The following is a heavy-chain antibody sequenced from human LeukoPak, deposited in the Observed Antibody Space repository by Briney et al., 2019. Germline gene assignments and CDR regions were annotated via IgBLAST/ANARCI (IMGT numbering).Heavy chain of an antibody. D-gene: IGHD6-13*01. Sequence: PSETLSLTCTVSGGFISSYYWSWIRQPPGKGLEWIGYIYYSGSTNYNPSLKSRVTISVDTSKNQFSLKLSSVTAADTAVYYCARRRRSSWAFDYWGQGTLVTVSS. CDR3: ARRRRSSWAFDY. J-gene: IGHJ4*02. V-gene: IGHV4-59*08. CDR2: IYYSGST. CDR1: GGFISSYY.